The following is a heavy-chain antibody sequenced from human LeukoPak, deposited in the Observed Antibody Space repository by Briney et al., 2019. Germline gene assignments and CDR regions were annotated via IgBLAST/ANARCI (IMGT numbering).Heavy chain of an antibody. CDR1: GFTFSSYS. V-gene: IGHV3-21*01. D-gene: IGHD4-17*01. J-gene: IGHJ4*02. Sequence: GWSLRLSCAVSGFTFSSYSMNWVRQAPGQGLEWVSSFSSSSSYIYSADSVKGRLTISRDNAKRSLYLQMNSLRVEDTAVYYCARDRWEDEYGDYAYWGQGTLVTVSS. CDR3: ARDRWEDEYGDYAY. CDR2: FSSSSSYI.